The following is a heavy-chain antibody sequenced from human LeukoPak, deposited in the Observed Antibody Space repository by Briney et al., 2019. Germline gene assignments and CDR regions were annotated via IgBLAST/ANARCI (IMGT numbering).Heavy chain of an antibody. D-gene: IGHD5-24*01. Sequence: GGSLRLSCAASGFTFSSYWMSWVRQAPGKGLEWVANIKQDGSEKYYVDSVKGRFTISRDNAKNSLYLQMNSLRAEDTAVYYCARVGRRDGYNTGDYWGQGTLVTVSS. V-gene: IGHV3-7*01. CDR1: GFTFSSYW. CDR3: ARVGRRDGYNTGDY. CDR2: IKQDGSEK. J-gene: IGHJ4*02.